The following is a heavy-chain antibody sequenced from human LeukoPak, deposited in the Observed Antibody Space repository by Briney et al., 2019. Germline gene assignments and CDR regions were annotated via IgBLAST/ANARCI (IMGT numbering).Heavy chain of an antibody. D-gene: IGHD1-7*01. CDR3: ARVPPRLELRGAFDI. CDR1: GYIFTSYD. CDR2: MNPNSGNT. V-gene: IGHV1-8*03. J-gene: IGHJ3*02. Sequence: GASVKVFYKSSGYIFTSYDINGVRQATGQGLEWMRWMNPNSGNTGYAQKFQGRVTITRNTSISTAYMELSSLRSEDTAVYYCARVPPRLELRGAFDIWGQGTMVTVSS.